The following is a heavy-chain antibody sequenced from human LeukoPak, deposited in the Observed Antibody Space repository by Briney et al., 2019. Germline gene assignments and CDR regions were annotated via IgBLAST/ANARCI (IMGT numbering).Heavy chain of an antibody. CDR3: ARFSEYYHSSVHYLDY. Sequence: SETLSLTCTVPGGSISNYHWSWIRQSPGKGLEWIGYIYYSGSTNYKPSLKSRVTISVDTSRNQFFLRLSSVTAADTAVYYCARFSEYYHSSVHYLDYWGQGTLVSVSS. J-gene: IGHJ4*02. CDR2: IYYSGST. CDR1: GGSISNYH. V-gene: IGHV4-59*01. D-gene: IGHD3-22*01.